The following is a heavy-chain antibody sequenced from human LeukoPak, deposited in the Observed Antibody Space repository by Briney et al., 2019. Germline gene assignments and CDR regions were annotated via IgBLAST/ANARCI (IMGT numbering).Heavy chain of an antibody. CDR3: ARDDFDSRAFDI. CDR2: ISHSGTT. CDR1: GGSISTSNW. D-gene: IGHD3-22*01. V-gene: IGHV4-4*02. Sequence: PSGTLSLTCAVSGGSISTSNWWTWVRQPPGKGLEWIREISHSGTTNYNPSLKSRVTISVDKSKNQFSLKLSSVTAADTAVYYCARDDFDSRAFDIWGQGTMVTVSS. J-gene: IGHJ3*02.